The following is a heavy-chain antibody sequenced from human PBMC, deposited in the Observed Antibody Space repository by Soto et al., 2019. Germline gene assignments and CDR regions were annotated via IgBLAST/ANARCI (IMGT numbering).Heavy chain of an antibody. CDR3: ARGTSYSSSWPANCFDP. V-gene: IGHV4-30-4*01. Sequence: TLCVTCTVSGGSISSGDYYWSWIRQPPGKGLEWIGYIYYSGSTYYNPSLKSRVTISVDTSKNQFSLKLSYVTAADTAVYYCARGTSYSSSWPANCFDPWGQGLLV. CDR2: IYYSGST. D-gene: IGHD6-13*01. J-gene: IGHJ5*02. CDR1: GGSISSGDYY.